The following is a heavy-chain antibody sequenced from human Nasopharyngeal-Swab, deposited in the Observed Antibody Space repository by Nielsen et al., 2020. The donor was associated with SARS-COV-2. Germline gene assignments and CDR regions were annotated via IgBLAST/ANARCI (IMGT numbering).Heavy chain of an antibody. CDR2: IYFSGST. J-gene: IGHJ6*03. CDR3: ARGYSSSWYYYYMDV. CDR1: GGSINNYY. Sequence: GSLRLSCSVSGGSINNYYWSWIRQPAGKGLEWIGRIYFSGSTNYNPSLKSRVTISVDTSKNQFSLKLSSVTAADTAVYYCARGYSSSWYYYYMDVWGKGTTVTVSS. D-gene: IGHD6-13*01. V-gene: IGHV4-4*07.